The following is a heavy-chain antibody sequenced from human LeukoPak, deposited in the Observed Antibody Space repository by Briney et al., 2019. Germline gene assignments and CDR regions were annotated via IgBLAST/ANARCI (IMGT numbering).Heavy chain of an antibody. D-gene: IGHD6-19*01. V-gene: IGHV3-30-3*01. CDR1: GFTFSSYA. CDR2: ISYDGSNK. Sequence: GGSLRLSCAASGFTFSSYAMHWVRQAPGKGLEWVAVISYDGSNKYYADSVKGRFTISRDNSKNTVYLQMNSLRAEDTAVYYCAKGSAVADIYFDYWGQGTLVTVSS. CDR3: AKGSAVADIYFDY. J-gene: IGHJ4*02.